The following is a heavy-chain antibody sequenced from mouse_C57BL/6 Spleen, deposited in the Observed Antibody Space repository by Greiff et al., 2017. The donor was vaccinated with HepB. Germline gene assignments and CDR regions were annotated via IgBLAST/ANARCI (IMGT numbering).Heavy chain of an antibody. Sequence: EVMLVESGGDLVKPGGSLKLSCAASGFTFSSYGMSWVRQTPDKRLEWVATISSGGSYTYYPDSVKGRFTISRDNAKNTLYLQMSSLKSEDTAMYYCARQRGTTVVASWYFDVWGTGTTVTVSS. CDR2: ISSGGSYT. CDR3: ARQRGTTVVASWYFDV. D-gene: IGHD1-1*01. J-gene: IGHJ1*03. CDR1: GFTFSSYG. V-gene: IGHV5-6*02.